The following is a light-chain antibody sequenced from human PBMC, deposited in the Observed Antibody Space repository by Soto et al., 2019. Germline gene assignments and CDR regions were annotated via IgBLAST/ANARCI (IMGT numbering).Light chain of an antibody. CDR3: HSRA. CDR1: QDISSL. J-gene: IGKJ5*01. V-gene: IGKV1-12*01. CDR2: AAS. Sequence: DIQMTQSPSSVSASVGDRVTITCRASQDISSLLAWYQQKPGKAPKLLIYAASSLQSGVPSRFSGSGSETEFTLTISRLQPDDFATYFCHSRAFGQGTRLEIK.